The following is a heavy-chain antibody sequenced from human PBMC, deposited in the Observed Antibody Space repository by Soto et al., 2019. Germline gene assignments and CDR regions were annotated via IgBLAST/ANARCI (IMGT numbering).Heavy chain of an antibody. CDR3: ARDRWWLVH. J-gene: IGHJ4*02. V-gene: IGHV3-7*01. CDR1: GFTFSGYW. D-gene: IGHD6-19*01. CDR2: IKQDGGEK. Sequence: EVQLVESGGGLVQPGGSLRLSCAASGFTFSGYWMNWVRQAPGKGLAWVANIKQDGGEKYYVDSVKGRFTISRDNAENSLYLQMNSLRAEDTAVYYCARDRWWLVHWGQGTLVTVSS.